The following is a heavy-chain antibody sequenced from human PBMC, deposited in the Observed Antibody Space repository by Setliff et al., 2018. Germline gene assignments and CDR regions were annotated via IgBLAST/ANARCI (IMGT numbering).Heavy chain of an antibody. CDR3: AKGTTATIKHFDN. CDR1: GFTFGSYA. D-gene: IGHD4-17*01. CDR2: VTGGGYST. Sequence: PGGSLRLSCAASGFTFGSYAMTWVRQAPGKGLEWVSTVTGGGYSTFYADSVKGRFTVSRDNSKNTLYLQMNSLRVEDTAVYHCAKGTTATIKHFDNWGQGILVTVSS. J-gene: IGHJ4*02. V-gene: IGHV3-23*01.